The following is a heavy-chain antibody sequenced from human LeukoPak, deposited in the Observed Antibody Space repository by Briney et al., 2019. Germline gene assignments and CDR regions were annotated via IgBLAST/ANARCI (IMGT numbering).Heavy chain of an antibody. Sequence: ALVKVSCKASGGTFSSYAISWVRQAPGQGLEWMGGIIPIFGTANYAQKFQGRVTITTDESTSTAYMELSSLRSEDTAVYYCARVPELERFDYWGQGTLVTVSS. CDR3: ARVPELERFDY. D-gene: IGHD1-1*01. CDR2: IIPIFGTA. V-gene: IGHV1-69*05. J-gene: IGHJ4*02. CDR1: GGTFSSYA.